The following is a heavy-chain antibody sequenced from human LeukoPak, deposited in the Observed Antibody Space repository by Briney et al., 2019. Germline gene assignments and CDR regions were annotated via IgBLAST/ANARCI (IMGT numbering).Heavy chain of an antibody. CDR2: IRYSASDT. Sequence: GGSLRLSCAASGFTFSHYGMHWVRQAPGKGLEWVAFIRYSASDTYYADSVKGRFTISRDNAKNSVYLQMISLRDDDTAVYYCTRDRAYGALDYWGQGTLVTVSS. CDR1: GFTFSHYG. D-gene: IGHD4/OR15-4a*01. CDR3: TRDRAYGALDY. V-gene: IGHV3-30*02. J-gene: IGHJ4*02.